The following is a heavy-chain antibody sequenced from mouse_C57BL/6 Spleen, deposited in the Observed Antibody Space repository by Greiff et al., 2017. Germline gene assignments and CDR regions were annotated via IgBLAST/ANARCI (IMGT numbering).Heavy chain of an antibody. D-gene: IGHD2-2*01. J-gene: IGHJ4*01. V-gene: IGHV1-31*01. CDR3: ARSGYGYDGDYAMDY. Sequence: EVKLMESGPELVKPGASVKISCKASGYSFTGYYMHWVKQSHGNILDWIGYIYPYNGVSSYNQKFKGKATLTVDKSSSTAYMELRSLTSEDSAVYYCARSGYGYDGDYAMDYWGQGTSVTVSS. CDR1: GYSFTGYY. CDR2: IYPYNGVS.